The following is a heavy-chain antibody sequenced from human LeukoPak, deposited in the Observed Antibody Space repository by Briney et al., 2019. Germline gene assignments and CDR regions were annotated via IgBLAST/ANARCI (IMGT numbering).Heavy chain of an antibody. CDR1: GFTFSTSW. CDR3: AKPPLGYCSSTSCYTGGFDY. V-gene: IGHV3-7*01. Sequence: PGRSLSLSCAASGFTFSTSWMSWVRQAPGKGLEWVANIKEDGSQKYYVNSVRGRFTISRDNAKNSLHLQMNSLRVEDTAVYYCAKPPLGYCSSTSCYTGGFDYWGQGTLVTVSS. J-gene: IGHJ4*02. D-gene: IGHD2-2*02. CDR2: IKEDGSQK.